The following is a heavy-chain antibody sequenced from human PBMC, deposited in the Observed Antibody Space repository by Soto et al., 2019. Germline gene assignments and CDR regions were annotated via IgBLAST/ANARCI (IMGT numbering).Heavy chain of an antibody. CDR2: VSSEGGTQ. J-gene: IGHJ2*01. CDR3: ARENYYGGHVIGSLDL. Sequence: QVQLVESGGGVVQPGRSLRLSCTASGFTFSTYAMQWVRQAPGKGLEWVAVVSSEGGTQFYADSVKGRFTISRENYKKSPKLKMSSRTTEDAAIYYCARENYYGGHVIGSLDLWGRGTLVSVSS. D-gene: IGHD3-22*01. V-gene: IGHV3-30-3*01. CDR1: GFTFSTYA.